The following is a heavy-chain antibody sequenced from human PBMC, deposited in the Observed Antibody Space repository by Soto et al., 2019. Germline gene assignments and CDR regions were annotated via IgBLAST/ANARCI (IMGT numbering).Heavy chain of an antibody. CDR2: INRNSGGT. V-gene: IGHV1-2*06. Sequence: QVQLVQSGAEVKKPGASVKVSCKASGYTFTGYYMHWVRQAPGQGLEWMGRINRNSGGTNYEQKFQGRVTMTRDTTISTAYMELSRLRSDDTAVYYCARVGGYPFLATLQYGMDVWGQGTTVTVSS. CDR1: GYTFTGYY. CDR3: ARVGGYPFLATLQYGMDV. J-gene: IGHJ6*02. D-gene: IGHD2-15*01.